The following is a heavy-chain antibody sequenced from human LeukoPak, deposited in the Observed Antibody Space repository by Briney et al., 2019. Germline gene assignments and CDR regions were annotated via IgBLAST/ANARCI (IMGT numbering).Heavy chain of an antibody. CDR2: FYTTGGT. CDR3: ARHVKNYYPNY. Sequence: PSETLSLTCSVSAGAIGSYYWSSIRQPPGKGLEWIGYFYTTGGTNYNPSLKSRVTMSLNTSRNQFSLRLTSVTAADTAVYYCARHVKNYYPNYWGQGILVTVSS. CDR1: AGAIGSYY. J-gene: IGHJ4*02. V-gene: IGHV4-4*09. D-gene: IGHD1-26*01.